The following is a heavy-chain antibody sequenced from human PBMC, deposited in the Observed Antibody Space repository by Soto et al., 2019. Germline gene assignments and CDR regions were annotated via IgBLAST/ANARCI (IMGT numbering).Heavy chain of an antibody. CDR2: INHSGST. Sequence: QVQLQQWGAGLLKPSETLSLTCAVYGGSFSGYYWSWIRQPPGKGLEWIGEINHSGSTNYNPSLKSRVTISVDTSKNQFSLKLSSVTAADTAVYYCARGRNYYGSGSYSVDYWGQGTLVTVSS. CDR3: ARGRNYYGSGSYSVDY. D-gene: IGHD3-10*01. V-gene: IGHV4-34*01. CDR1: GGSFSGYY. J-gene: IGHJ4*02.